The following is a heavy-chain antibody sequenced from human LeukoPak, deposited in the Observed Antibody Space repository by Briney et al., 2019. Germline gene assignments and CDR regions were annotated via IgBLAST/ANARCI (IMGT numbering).Heavy chain of an antibody. J-gene: IGHJ4*02. CDR2: ISGSGGST. D-gene: IGHD6-13*01. CDR3: AKAHPDSSSWYVFDY. Sequence: GGSLRLSCAVSGFTSSSYAMSWVRQAPGKGLEWVSAISGSGGSTYYADSVKGRFTISRDNSKNTLYLQMNSLRAEDTAVYYCAKAHPDSSSWYVFDYWGQGTLGTVSS. V-gene: IGHV3-23*01. CDR1: GFTSSSYA.